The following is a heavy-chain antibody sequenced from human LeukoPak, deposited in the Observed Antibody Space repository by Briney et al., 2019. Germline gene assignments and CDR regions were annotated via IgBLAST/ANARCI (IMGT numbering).Heavy chain of an antibody. CDR3: TTVSTIWISNWWFDP. J-gene: IGHJ5*02. CDR1: GYTLTELS. Sequence: GASVKVSCKVSGYTLTELSMHWVRQAPGKGLEWMGGFDPEDGETIYAQKFQGRVTLTEDTSTDTVYMEVSSLRSEDTAVYYCTTVSTIWISNWWFDPWGQGTLVTVSS. D-gene: IGHD5/OR15-5a*01. V-gene: IGHV1-24*01. CDR2: FDPEDGET.